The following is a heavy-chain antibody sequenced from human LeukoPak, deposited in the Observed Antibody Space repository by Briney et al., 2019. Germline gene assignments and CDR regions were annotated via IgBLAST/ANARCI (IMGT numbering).Heavy chain of an antibody. CDR2: IHYSGST. CDR1: GGSINNYY. D-gene: IGHD6-19*01. CDR3: ARDGPQWLAQFDY. Sequence: PPQTLSLTCTVSGGSINNYYRSWIRQPPGEGLEYIGYIHYSGSTNYNPSLKSRVTISVDTSKTQSSLKLSSVTAADTAVYYCARDGPQWLAQFDYWGQGTLVTVSS. J-gene: IGHJ4*02. V-gene: IGHV4-59*01.